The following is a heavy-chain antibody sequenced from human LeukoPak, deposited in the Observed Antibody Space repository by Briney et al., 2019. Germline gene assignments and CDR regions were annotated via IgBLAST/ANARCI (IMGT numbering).Heavy chain of an antibody. CDR2: ISTGGNT. V-gene: IGHV4-4*09. J-gene: IGHJ6*03. CDR1: GGAIRNSY. D-gene: IGHD3-9*01. Sequence: TSETLSLTCTVSGGAIRNSYWSWIRQSPGKGLEWIGYISTGGNTNYNPSLKSRVSISIDTSKNQFSLKLSSVTAADTAVYYCARLRNFEENYYYVDVWAKGTTVIVSS. CDR3: ARLRNFEENYYYVDV.